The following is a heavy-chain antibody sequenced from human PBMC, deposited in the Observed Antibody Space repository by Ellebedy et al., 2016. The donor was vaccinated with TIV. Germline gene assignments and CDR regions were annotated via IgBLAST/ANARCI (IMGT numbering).Heavy chain of an antibody. CDR3: ARGRQYSHSSGYYLDY. CDR1: GGSFSGYY. Sequence: SETLSLXCAVYGGSFSGYYWSWIRQPSGKGLEWIGEINQSGSTNHNPSLKSRVTISADTSKNQFSLKLSSLTAADTAVYYCARGRQYSHSSGYYLDYWGQGPLVTVSS. J-gene: IGHJ4*02. V-gene: IGHV4-34*01. CDR2: INQSGST. D-gene: IGHD3-22*01.